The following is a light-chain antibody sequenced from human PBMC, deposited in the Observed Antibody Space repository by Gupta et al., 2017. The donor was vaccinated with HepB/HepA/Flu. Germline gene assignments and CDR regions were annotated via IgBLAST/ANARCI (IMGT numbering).Light chain of an antibody. CDR3: LQDSNYPYT. V-gene: IGKV1-6*01. J-gene: IGKJ2*01. CDR1: QGIRND. Sequence: AIQMTQSQSSLSASVGDRVTITCRASQGIRNDLGWYQQKPGKAPKLLIYATSSLQSGVPSRFSGSGSGTDFTLTISSLQPEDFATYYCLQDSNYPYTFGQGTKLEI. CDR2: ATS.